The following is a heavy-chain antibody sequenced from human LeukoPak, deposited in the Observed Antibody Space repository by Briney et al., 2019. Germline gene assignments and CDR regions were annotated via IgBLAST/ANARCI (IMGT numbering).Heavy chain of an antibody. J-gene: IGHJ4*02. V-gene: IGHV4-34*01. CDR1: GGSFSGYF. CDR3: AREPVDYGDYDFDY. CDR2: INHSGST. D-gene: IGHD4-17*01. Sequence: SETLSLTCAVYGGSFSGYFWTWIRQPPGKGLEWIGEINHSGSTDYNPSLKSRVTISVDTSKNQFSLRLSSVTAADTAVYYCAREPVDYGDYDFDYWGQRTLVTVSS.